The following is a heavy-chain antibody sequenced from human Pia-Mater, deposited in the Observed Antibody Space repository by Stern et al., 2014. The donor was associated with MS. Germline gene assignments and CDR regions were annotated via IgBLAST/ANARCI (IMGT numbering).Heavy chain of an antibody. CDR1: GFTLSDYG. J-gene: IGHJ4*02. CDR3: ARVGYDSSGTVFQFDY. D-gene: IGHD3-22*01. V-gene: IGHV3-48*01. CDR2: IRSTSSRI. Sequence: EVHLVESGGGLVKPGGALRLSCAASGFTLSDYGMNWVRQAPGKGLEWVSYIRSTSSRIHYGDSVKGRFNISRDNAKNSLYLQMNSLRAEDTAVYYCARVGYDSSGTVFQFDYWGQGTLVTVSS.